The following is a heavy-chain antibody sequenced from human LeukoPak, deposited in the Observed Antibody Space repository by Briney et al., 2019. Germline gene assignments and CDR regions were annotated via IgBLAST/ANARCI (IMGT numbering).Heavy chain of an antibody. CDR2: INPDSGAT. J-gene: IGHJ4*02. Sequence: ASVKVSCKTSGYTFTDYYVHWVRQAPGQGLEWLAWINPDSGATNFAQRFQGRVTMTRDTSVNTVHMELNRLRSDDTAVYYCARDLCHGGSCFHFDSWGQGTLATVSS. CDR1: GYTFTDYY. CDR3: ARDLCHGGSCFHFDS. V-gene: IGHV1-2*02. D-gene: IGHD2-15*01.